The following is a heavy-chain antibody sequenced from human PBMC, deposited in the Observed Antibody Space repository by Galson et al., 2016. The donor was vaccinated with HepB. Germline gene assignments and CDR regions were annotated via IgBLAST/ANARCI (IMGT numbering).Heavy chain of an antibody. Sequence: PALVKPTQTLTLTCTFSGFSLSTKRVSVSWIRQPPGKAPEWLARIDWDGDKYFSTSLKTRLTISRDTSENQGVLTMTNMGPVDTATYYCARALILDTSGYYLYYLDSWGQGTPVTVSS. CDR1: GFSLSTKRVS. D-gene: IGHD3-22*01. CDR2: IDWDGDK. V-gene: IGHV2-70*11. J-gene: IGHJ4*02. CDR3: ARALILDTSGYYLYYLDS.